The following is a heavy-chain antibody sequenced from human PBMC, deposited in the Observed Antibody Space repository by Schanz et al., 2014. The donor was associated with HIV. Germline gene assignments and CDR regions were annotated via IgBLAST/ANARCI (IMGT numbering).Heavy chain of an antibody. J-gene: IGHJ4*02. CDR1: GFVFRDFA. CDR2: VTNSGSYV. CDR3: AKSSGWLYAHFDY. D-gene: IGHD3-9*01. Sequence: EVQLLESGGDLAQPGDSLRLSCVASGFVFRDFAMAWVRQAPGRGLEWVSAVTNSGSYVNYADSVKGRFTMSRDNSKNTLSLQMDSLRVDDTAVYYCAKSSGWLYAHFDYWGQGTLVTVSS. V-gene: IGHV3-23*05.